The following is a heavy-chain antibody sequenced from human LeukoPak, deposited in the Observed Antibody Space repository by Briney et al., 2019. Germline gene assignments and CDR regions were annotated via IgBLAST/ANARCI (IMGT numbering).Heavy chain of an antibody. J-gene: IGHJ4*02. D-gene: IGHD3-10*01. Sequence: SETLSLTCTVSGGSISSSSYYWGWLRQPPGKGLEWIGSIYYSGSTYYSPSLKSRVTISVDTSKNQFSLNLSSVTAADTAVYYCARRSGPTDHWGQGTLVTVSS. CDR2: IYYSGST. CDR3: ARRSGPTDH. CDR1: GGSISSSSYY. V-gene: IGHV4-39*01.